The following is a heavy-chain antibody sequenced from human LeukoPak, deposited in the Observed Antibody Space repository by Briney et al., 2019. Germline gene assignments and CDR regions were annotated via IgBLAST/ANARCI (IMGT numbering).Heavy chain of an antibody. D-gene: IGHD3-3*01. V-gene: IGHV4-30-4*08. Sequence: SETLSLTCTVSGGSISSGDYYWSWIRQPPGKGLEWIGYIYYSGSTYYNPSLKSRVTISVDTSKNQFSLKLSSVTAADTAVYYCARLYYDFWSGSIPGWFEPWGQGTLVTVSS. CDR2: IYYSGST. J-gene: IGHJ5*02. CDR1: GGSISSGDYY. CDR3: ARLYYDFWSGSIPGWFEP.